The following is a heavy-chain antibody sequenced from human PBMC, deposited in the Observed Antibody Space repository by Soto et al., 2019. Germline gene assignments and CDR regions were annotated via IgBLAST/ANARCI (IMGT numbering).Heavy chain of an antibody. V-gene: IGHV3-30-3*01. CDR3: ARESYGDYGDAFDI. J-gene: IGHJ3*02. Sequence: QVQLVESGGGVVQPGRSLRLSCAASGFTFSSYAMHWVRQAPGKGLEWVAVISYDGSNKYYADSVKGRFTISRDNSKNMLYLEMNSLRAEDTAVYYCARESYGDYGDAFDIWGEGTMVTVSS. CDR2: ISYDGSNK. CDR1: GFTFSSYA. D-gene: IGHD4-17*01.